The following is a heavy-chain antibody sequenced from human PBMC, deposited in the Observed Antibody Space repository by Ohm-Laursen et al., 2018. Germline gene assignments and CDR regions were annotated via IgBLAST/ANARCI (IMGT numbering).Heavy chain of an antibody. CDR3: AKELSGSRWYFDL. CDR1: GFTFSSYG. CDR2: ISYDGSNK. V-gene: IGHV3-30*18. J-gene: IGHJ2*01. D-gene: IGHD1-26*01. Sequence: SLRLSCAASGFTFSSYGMHWVRQAPGKGLEWVAVISYDGSNKYYADSVKGRFTISRDNSKNTLYLQMNSLRAEDTAAYYCAKELSGSRWYFDLWGRGTLVTVSS.